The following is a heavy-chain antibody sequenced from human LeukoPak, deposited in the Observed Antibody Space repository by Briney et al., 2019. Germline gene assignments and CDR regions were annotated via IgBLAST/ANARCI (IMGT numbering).Heavy chain of an antibody. V-gene: IGHV3-21*01. Sequence: GGSLRLSCAASGFTFSSYSMNWVRQAPGKGLEWVSSISSSSSYIYYADSVKGRFTISRDNAKNSLYLQMNSLRAEDTAVYYCARDPQYYYDSSGYRGAFDIWGQGTMVTVSS. CDR3: ARDPQYYYDSSGYRGAFDI. CDR1: GFTFSSYS. J-gene: IGHJ3*02. D-gene: IGHD3-22*01. CDR2: ISSSSSYI.